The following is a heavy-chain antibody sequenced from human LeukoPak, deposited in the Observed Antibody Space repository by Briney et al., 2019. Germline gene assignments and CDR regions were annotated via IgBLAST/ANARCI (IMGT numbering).Heavy chain of an antibody. J-gene: IGHJ5*02. D-gene: IGHD3-3*01. Sequence: PSETLSLTCAVSGYSISSGYYWGWIRQPPGKGLEWIGSIYHSGSTYYNPSLKSRVTISVDTSKNQFSLKLSSVTAADTAVYYSARRTIFGLNWFDPWGQGTLVTVSS. CDR1: GYSISSGYY. CDR3: ARRTIFGLNWFDP. CDR2: IYHSGST. V-gene: IGHV4-38-2*01.